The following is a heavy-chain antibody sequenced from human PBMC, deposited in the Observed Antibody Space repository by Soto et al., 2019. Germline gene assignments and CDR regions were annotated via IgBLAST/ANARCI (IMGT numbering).Heavy chain of an antibody. CDR2: IYYSGST. J-gene: IGHJ5*02. D-gene: IGHD3-22*01. Sequence: SETLSLACTVSGGSISSYYWSWIRQPPGKGLEWIGYIYYSGSTNYNPSLKSRVTISVDTSKNQFSLKLSSVTAADTAVYYCARNHYDSSGYYLALDPWGQGTLVTVSS. CDR3: ARNHYDSSGYYLALDP. V-gene: IGHV4-59*01. CDR1: GGSISSYY.